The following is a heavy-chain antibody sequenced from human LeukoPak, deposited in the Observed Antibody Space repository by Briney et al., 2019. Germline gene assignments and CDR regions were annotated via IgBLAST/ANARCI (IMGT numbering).Heavy chain of an antibody. D-gene: IGHD6-19*01. J-gene: IGHJ4*02. CDR2: INSDGSTT. Sequence: GGSLRLSCAASGFTFSSYWMHWVRQAPGKGLVWVSRINSDGSTTSYADSVMGRFTISRDNAKNTLYLQMNSLRAEATAVYYCARVIYSGWEGELSDWGQGTLVTVSS. CDR1: GFTFSSYW. CDR3: ARVIYSGWEGELSD. V-gene: IGHV3-74*01.